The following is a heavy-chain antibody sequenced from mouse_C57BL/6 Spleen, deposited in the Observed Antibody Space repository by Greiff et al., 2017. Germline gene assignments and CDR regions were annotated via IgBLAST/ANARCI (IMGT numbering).Heavy chain of an antibody. J-gene: IGHJ4*01. CDR3: ARRLPHAMDY. V-gene: IGHV1-59*01. D-gene: IGHD2-2*01. Sequence: QVQLQQPGAELVRPGTSVKLSCKASGYTFTSYWMHWVKQRPGQGLEWIGMIDPSDSYTNSNQKFKGKATLTVDTSSSTAYMQLSSLTSEDSAVYYCARRLPHAMDYWGQGTLVTVSS. CDR2: IDPSDSYT. CDR1: GYTFTSYW.